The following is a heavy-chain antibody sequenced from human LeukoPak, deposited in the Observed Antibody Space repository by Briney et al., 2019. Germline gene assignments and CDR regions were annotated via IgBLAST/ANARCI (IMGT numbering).Heavy chain of an antibody. D-gene: IGHD1-26*01. CDR2: IGGSGGST. V-gene: IGHV3-23*01. J-gene: IGHJ4*02. CDR3: ARSSKPTQSGNYYVGDY. Sequence: GGSLRLSCAASGFTFRTYAMSWVRQAPGKGLEWVSTIGGSGGSTYYADSVKGRFTISRDNSKNTLYLQMNSLRAEDTAVYYCARSSKPTQSGNYYVGDYWGQGTLVTVSS. CDR1: GFTFRTYA.